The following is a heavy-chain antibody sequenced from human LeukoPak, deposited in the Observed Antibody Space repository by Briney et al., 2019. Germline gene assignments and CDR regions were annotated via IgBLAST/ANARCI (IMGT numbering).Heavy chain of an antibody. V-gene: IGHV3-11*01. CDR3: ARDRYYGSGSYYSRFLFDY. CDR1: GFTFSDYY. D-gene: IGHD3-10*01. Sequence: GGSLRLSCAASGFTFSDYYMSWISQAPGKGLEWVSYISSSGSTIYYADSVKGRFTISRDNAKNALYLQMSSLRAEDTAVYYCARDRYYGSGSYYSRFLFDYWGQGTLVTVSS. CDR2: ISSSGSTI. J-gene: IGHJ4*02.